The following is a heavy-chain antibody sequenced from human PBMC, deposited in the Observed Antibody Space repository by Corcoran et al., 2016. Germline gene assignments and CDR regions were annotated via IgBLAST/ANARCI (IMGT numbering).Heavy chain of an antibody. CDR3: ARDLDPDIGWFDP. J-gene: IGHJ5*02. V-gene: IGHV3-53*01. CDR1: GFTVSSNY. D-gene: IGHD2-15*01. Sequence: EVQLVESGGGLIQPGGSLRLSCAASGFTVSSNYMSWVRQAPGKGLEWVAVIYSGGSTYYADSVKGRFPISSDKSKNTRYLQMNSLRAEDTAVYYCARDLDPDIGWFDPWGQGTLVTVSS. CDR2: IYSGGST.